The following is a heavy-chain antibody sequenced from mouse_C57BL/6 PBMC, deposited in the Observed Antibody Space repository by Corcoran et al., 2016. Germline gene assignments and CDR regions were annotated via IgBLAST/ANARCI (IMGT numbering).Heavy chain of an antibody. CDR3: ARRPTGTEGYAMDY. D-gene: IGHD4-1*02. J-gene: IGHJ4*01. CDR2: IYPGGGYT. Sequence: QVQLQQSGAELVRPGTSVKMSCKASGYTFTNYWIGWAKQRPGHGLEWIGDIYPGGGYTNYNEKFKGKATLTADKSSSTAYMQFSSLTSEDSAIYYCARRPTGTEGYAMDYWGQGTSVTVSS. CDR1: GYTFTNYW. V-gene: IGHV1-63*01.